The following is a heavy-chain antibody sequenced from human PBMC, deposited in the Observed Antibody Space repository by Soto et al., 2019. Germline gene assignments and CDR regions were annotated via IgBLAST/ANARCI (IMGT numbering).Heavy chain of an antibody. Sequence: PSETLSLTCTVSGGSISSSSYYWGWIRQPPGKGLEWIGSIYYSGSTYYNPSLKSRVTISVDTSKNQFSLKLSSVTAADTAVYYCAEYYDYIWGSYRPRDYYMDVWGKGTTVTVSS. D-gene: IGHD3-16*02. V-gene: IGHV4-39*01. J-gene: IGHJ6*03. CDR2: IYYSGST. CDR1: GGSISSSSYY. CDR3: AEYYDYIWGSYRPRDYYMDV.